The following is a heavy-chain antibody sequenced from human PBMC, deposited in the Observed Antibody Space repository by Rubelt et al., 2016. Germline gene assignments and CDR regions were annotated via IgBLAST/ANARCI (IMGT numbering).Heavy chain of an antibody. CDR2: IYHSGST. D-gene: IGHD1-26*01. J-gene: IGHJ4*02. V-gene: IGHV4-30-2*01. CDR1: GGSISSSSYY. CDR3: ARGGEWESTEIDY. Sequence: QLQLQESGPGLVKPSETLSLTCTVSGGSISSSSYYWGWIRQPPGKGLEWIGYIYHSGSTYYNQSLKSRVTISVDRSKSQFSLKLSSVTAADTAVYYCARGGEWESTEIDYWGQGTLVTVSS.